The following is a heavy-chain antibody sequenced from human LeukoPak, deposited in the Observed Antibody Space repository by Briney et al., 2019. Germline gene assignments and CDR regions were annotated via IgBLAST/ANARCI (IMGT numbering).Heavy chain of an antibody. J-gene: IGHJ4*02. CDR2: IRYDGSNK. D-gene: IGHD3-9*01. CDR1: GFTFSSYG. CDR3: AKVKPRYFDWFDENYFDY. V-gene: IGHV3-30*02. Sequence: GGSLRLSCAASGFTFSSYGMHWVRQAPGKALEWVAFIRYDGSNKYYADSVKCRFTISRDNSKNTLYLQMNSLRAEDTAVYYCAKVKPRYFDWFDENYFDYWGQGTLVTVSS.